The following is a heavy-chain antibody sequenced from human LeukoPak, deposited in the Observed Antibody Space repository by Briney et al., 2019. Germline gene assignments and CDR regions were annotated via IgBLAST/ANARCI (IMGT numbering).Heavy chain of an antibody. V-gene: IGHV3-53*01. Sequence: PGGSLRLSCTASGFIFSSYTMNWVRQAPGKGLEWISVIYSGGSTYYADSVKGRFTISRDNSKNTLYLQMNSLRAEDTAVYYCARDQGPPADAFDIWGQGTMVTVSS. J-gene: IGHJ3*02. CDR3: ARDQGPPADAFDI. CDR1: GFIFSSYT. CDR2: IYSGGST.